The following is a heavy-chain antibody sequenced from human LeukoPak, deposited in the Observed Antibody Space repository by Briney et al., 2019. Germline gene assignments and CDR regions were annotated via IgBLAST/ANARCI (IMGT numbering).Heavy chain of an antibody. CDR2: IRYDGSNK. CDR3: AKEDVLLWFGEPGAFDI. V-gene: IGHV3-30*02. Sequence: GGSLRLSCAASGFTFSSYGMHWVRQAPGKGLEWVAFIRYDGSNKYYADSVKGRFTISRDNSKNTLYLQMNSLRAEDTAVYYCAKEDVLLWFGEPGAFDIWGQGTMVTVSS. J-gene: IGHJ3*02. CDR1: GFTFSSYG. D-gene: IGHD3-10*01.